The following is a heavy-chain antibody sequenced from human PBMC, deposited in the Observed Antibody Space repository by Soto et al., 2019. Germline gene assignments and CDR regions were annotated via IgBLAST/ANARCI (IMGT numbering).Heavy chain of an antibody. D-gene: IGHD1-7*01. CDR2: IYRTGST. V-gene: IGHV4-4*02. CDR3: ASRDPGTSVDY. Sequence: SETLSLTCAVSGDSFTSNNWWTWVRQPPGQGLEWIGEIYRTGSTNYNPSLKSRVTISLDKSENQFSLKVTSLTAADTAVYYCASRDPGTSVDYWGQGTLVTVYS. J-gene: IGHJ4*02. CDR1: GDSFTSNNW.